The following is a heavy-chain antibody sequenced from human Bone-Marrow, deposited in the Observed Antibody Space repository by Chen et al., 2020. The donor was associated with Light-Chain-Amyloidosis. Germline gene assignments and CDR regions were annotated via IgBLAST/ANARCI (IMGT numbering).Heavy chain of an antibody. Sequence: QLQESGPGLVEPSKTLSLTCAVSGASMSSSEYYWGWMRQTPGKGLEWIGSIYYSGSTYYNPSLKSRVTISVDTSKNQFSLKLSSVTAADTAVYYCARATATYYDFWSGYYSFDYWGQGTLVTVSS. J-gene: IGHJ4*02. V-gene: IGHV4-39*07. CDR3: ARATATYYDFWSGYYSFDY. D-gene: IGHD3-3*01. CDR2: IYYSGST. CDR1: GASMSSSEYY.